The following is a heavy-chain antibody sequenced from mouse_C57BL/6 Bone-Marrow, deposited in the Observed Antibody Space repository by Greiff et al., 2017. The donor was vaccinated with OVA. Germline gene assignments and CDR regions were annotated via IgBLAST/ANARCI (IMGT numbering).Heavy chain of an antibody. Sequence: QVQLQQSGAELVKPGASVKLSCKASGYTFTEYTIHWVKQRSGQGLEWIGWFYPGSGSIKYNAKFKDKATLTADQSSSTVYMEFRILTSEDTAVDFCARHEVGSSYPYYFDYWGQGTTLTVSS. V-gene: IGHV1-62-2*01. CDR3: ARHEVGSSYPYYFDY. D-gene: IGHD1-1*01. CDR1: GYTFTEYT. J-gene: IGHJ2*01. CDR2: FYPGSGSI.